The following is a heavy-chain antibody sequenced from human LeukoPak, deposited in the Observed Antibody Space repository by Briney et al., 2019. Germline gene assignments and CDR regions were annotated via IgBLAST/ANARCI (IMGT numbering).Heavy chain of an antibody. J-gene: IGHJ5*02. D-gene: IGHD1-20*01. V-gene: IGHV4-38-2*01. Sequence: PSETLSLTCAVYGGSFSGYYWGWIRQPPGKGLEWIGSIYNSGSTYYNPSLKSRVTISVDTSKNQFSLKLSSVTAADTAVYYCASIISLTGTITSWGQGTLVTVSS. CDR2: IYNSGST. CDR3: ASIISLTGTITS. CDR1: GGSFSGYY.